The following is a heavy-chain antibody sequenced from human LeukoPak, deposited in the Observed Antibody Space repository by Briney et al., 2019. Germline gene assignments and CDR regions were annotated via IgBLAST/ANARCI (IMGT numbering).Heavy chain of an antibody. CDR2: IYTSGST. J-gene: IGHJ5*02. Sequence: SETLSLTCTVSGGSISSYYWSWIRQPAGKGLEWIGHIYTSGSTNYNPSLKSRVTMSVDTSKNQFSLKLSSVTAADTAVYYCAREPVRIESNWFDPWGQGTLVTVSS. D-gene: IGHD4-17*01. CDR3: AREPVRIESNWFDP. V-gene: IGHV4-4*07. CDR1: GGSISSYY.